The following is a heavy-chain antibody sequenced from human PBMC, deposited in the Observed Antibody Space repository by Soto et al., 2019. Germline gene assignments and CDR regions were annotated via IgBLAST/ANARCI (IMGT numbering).Heavy chain of an antibody. CDR3: AKDSGEPHDPPLYNWFDX. Sequence: GGSLRLSCAASGFTFSDYYMSWIRQAPGKGLEWVSYISSSRSYTNYADSVKGRFTISRDNAKNSLYLQMNSLTAEDTAVYYCAKDSGEPHDPPLYNWFDXWGLGTLVTVSS. CDR1: GFTFSDYY. J-gene: IGHJ5*02. CDR2: ISSSRSYT. V-gene: IGHV3-11*05. D-gene: IGHD3-10*01.